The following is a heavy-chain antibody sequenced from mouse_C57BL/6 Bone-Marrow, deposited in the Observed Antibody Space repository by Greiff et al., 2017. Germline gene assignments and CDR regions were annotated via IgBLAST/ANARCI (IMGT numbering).Heavy chain of an antibody. CDR2: IYPGSGNT. D-gene: IGHD1-1*01. CDR1: GYSFTSYY. CDR3: ARLLRWYFDV. J-gene: IGHJ1*03. Sequence: VKVVESGPELVKPGASVKISCKASGYSFTSYYIHWVKQRPGQGLEWIGWIYPGSGNTKYNEKFKGKATLTADTSSSTAYMQLSSLTSEDSAFYYCARLLRWYFDVWGTGTTVTVSS. V-gene: IGHV1-66*01.